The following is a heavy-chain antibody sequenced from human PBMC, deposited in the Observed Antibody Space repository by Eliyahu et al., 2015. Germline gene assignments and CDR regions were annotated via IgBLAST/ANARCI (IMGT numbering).Heavy chain of an antibody. D-gene: IGHD6-25*01. Sequence: QMQLVQSGGEVKMSGSPVTISCKASDDXFTGRYVHWVRQAPGQGLEWMAWFTGFNHNSNKAERFRNRVTLTGDRSMTTVYLQLSGLTSEDTAMYYCTSSDGASAGFDNWGQGTLVTVSS. J-gene: IGHJ4*02. CDR2: FTGFNHNS. CDR1: DDXFTGRY. CDR3: TSSDGASAGFDN. V-gene: IGHV1-45*02.